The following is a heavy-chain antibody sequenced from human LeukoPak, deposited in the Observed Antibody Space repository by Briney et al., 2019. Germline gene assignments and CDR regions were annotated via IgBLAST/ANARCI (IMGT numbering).Heavy chain of an antibody. CDR1: GGSISSGSYY. Sequence: SETLSLTCTVSGGSISSGSYYWGWIRQPPGKGLEWIGSIYYSGSTYYNPSLKSRVTISVDTSKNQFSLKLSSVTAADTAVYYCAREGDYSNYEEGFGWFDPWGQGTLVTVFS. CDR3: AREGDYSNYEEGFGWFDP. D-gene: IGHD4-11*01. CDR2: IYYSGST. V-gene: IGHV4-39*07. J-gene: IGHJ5*02.